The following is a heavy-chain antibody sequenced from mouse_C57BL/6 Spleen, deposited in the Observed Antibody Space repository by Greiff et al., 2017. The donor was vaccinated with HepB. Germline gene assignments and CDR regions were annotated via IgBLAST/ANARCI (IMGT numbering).Heavy chain of an antibody. CDR3: AREVGKLRMDFDV. CDR2: IYPGDGDT. J-gene: IGHJ1*03. CDR1: GYAFSSSW. D-gene: IGHD2-10*02. V-gene: IGHV1-82*01. Sequence: QVQLQQSGPELVKPGASVKISCKASGYAFSSSWMNWVKQRPGKGLEWIGRIYPGDGDTNYNGKFKGKATLTADKSSSTAYMQLSSLTSEDSAVYFCAREVGKLRMDFDVWGTGTTGTVSS.